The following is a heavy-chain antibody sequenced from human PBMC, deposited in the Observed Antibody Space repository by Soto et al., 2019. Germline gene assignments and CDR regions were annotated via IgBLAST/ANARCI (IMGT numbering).Heavy chain of an antibody. V-gene: IGHV3-74*01. CDR2: INSAGSST. CDR3: ARKHYYDSSGYTIDY. Sequence: EVQLVESGGGLVQPGGSLRLSCAASGFTLSRFWMHWVRQAPGKGPVWVSRINSAGSSTTYADSVKGRFTISRDNAKNTRYLQMNSLRAEDTAVYYCARKHYYDSSGYTIDYWGQGTLVTVSS. CDR1: GFTLSRFW. J-gene: IGHJ4*02. D-gene: IGHD3-22*01.